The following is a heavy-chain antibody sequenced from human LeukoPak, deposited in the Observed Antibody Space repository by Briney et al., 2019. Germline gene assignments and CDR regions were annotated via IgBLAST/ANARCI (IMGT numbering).Heavy chain of an antibody. Sequence: ASVKVSCKASGYTFTSYAMNWVRQAPGQGLEWMGWINTNTGNPTYAQGFTGRFVFSLDTSVSTAYLQISSLKAEDTAVYYCARDSGQLWPIYYYGMDVWGQGTTVTVSS. V-gene: IGHV7-4-1*02. CDR2: INTNTGNP. J-gene: IGHJ6*02. D-gene: IGHD5-18*01. CDR1: GYTFTSYA. CDR3: ARDSGQLWPIYYYGMDV.